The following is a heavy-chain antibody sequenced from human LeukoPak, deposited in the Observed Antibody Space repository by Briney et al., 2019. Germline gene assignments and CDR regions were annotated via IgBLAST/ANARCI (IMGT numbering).Heavy chain of an antibody. CDR1: GYTFTSYG. J-gene: IGHJ3*02. Sequence: ASVKVSCKASGYTFTSYGISWVRQAPGQGLEWMGWISAYNGNTNYAQKLQGRVTMTTDTSTSTVYMEPRSLRSDDTAVYYCARRHPELYGDYVEPGDAFDIWGQGTMVTVSS. CDR2: ISAYNGNT. CDR3: ARRHPELYGDYVEPGDAFDI. V-gene: IGHV1-18*01. D-gene: IGHD4-17*01.